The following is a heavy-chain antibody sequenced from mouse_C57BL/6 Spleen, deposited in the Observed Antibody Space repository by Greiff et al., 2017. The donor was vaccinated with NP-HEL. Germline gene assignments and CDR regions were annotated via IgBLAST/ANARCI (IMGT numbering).Heavy chain of an antibody. CDR3: ARWGGRTAQGPYYFDY. Sequence: QVQLQQPGAELVRPGSSVKLSCKASGYTFTSYWMHWVKQRPIQGLEWIGNIDPSDSETHYNQKFKDKATLTVDKSSSTAYMQLSSLTSEDSAVYYGARWGGRTAQGPYYFDYWGQGTTLTVSS. V-gene: IGHV1-52*01. CDR2: IDPSDSET. J-gene: IGHJ2*01. D-gene: IGHD3-2*02. CDR1: GYTFTSYW.